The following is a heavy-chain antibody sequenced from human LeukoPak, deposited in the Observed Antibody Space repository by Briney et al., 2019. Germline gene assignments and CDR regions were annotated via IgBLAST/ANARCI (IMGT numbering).Heavy chain of an antibody. CDR1: GFSLSTSGMC. D-gene: IGHD5-18*01. CDR2: IDWDDDK. V-gene: IGHV2-70*11. CDR3: ARMITLSNGRYSSKTLDY. J-gene: IGHJ4*02. Sequence: ESGPALVKPTQTLTLTCTFSGFSLSTSGMCVSWIRQPPGKALEWLARIDWDDDKYYSTSLKTRLTISKDTSQNQVVLTMTNMDPVDTATYYCARMITLSNGRYSSKTLDYWGQGTLVPVSS.